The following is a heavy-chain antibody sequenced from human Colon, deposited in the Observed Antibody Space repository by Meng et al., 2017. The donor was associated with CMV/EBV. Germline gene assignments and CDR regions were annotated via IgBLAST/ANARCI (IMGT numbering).Heavy chain of an antibody. CDR2: ISGSGRTS. CDR1: FSSYA. J-gene: IGHJ4*02. V-gene: IGHV3-23*01. D-gene: IGHD3-3*01. CDR3: AKNPDYDFCNGLGSTFDS. Sequence: FSSYAMSWVRQAPGKGLEWVSSISGSGRTSYNADSVKGRFTISRDNSKNILYLLMDTLRGEDTAFYYCAKNPDYDFCNGLGSTFDSWGQGTLVTVSS.